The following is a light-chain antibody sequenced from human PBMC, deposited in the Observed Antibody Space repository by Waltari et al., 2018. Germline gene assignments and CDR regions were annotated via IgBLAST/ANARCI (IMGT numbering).Light chain of an antibody. CDR1: QSISSY. CDR2: AAS. CDR3: QQSYSTPQT. J-gene: IGKJ1*01. Sequence: IQMTQSPSSLSASVGDRVTITCRASQSISSYLNWYQQKPGKAPKLLIYAASSLQSGVPSRFSGSGSGTDFTLTISSLQPEEFATYYCQQSYSTPQTFGQGTKVEIK. V-gene: IGKV1-39*01.